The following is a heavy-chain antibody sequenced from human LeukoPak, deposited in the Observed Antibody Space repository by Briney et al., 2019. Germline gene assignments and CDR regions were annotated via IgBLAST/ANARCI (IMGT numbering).Heavy chain of an antibody. J-gene: IGHJ6*03. Sequence: GGSLRLSCAASGFTFSSYWMSWVRQAPGKGLEWVANIKQDGSEKYYVDSVKGRFTISRDNAKNSLYLQMNSLRAEDTAAYYCARGKDSSSWYGFGYYYYYYMDVWGKGTTVTVSS. CDR2: IKQDGSEK. D-gene: IGHD6-13*01. CDR3: ARGKDSSSWYGFGYYYYYYMDV. V-gene: IGHV3-7*01. CDR1: GFTFSSYW.